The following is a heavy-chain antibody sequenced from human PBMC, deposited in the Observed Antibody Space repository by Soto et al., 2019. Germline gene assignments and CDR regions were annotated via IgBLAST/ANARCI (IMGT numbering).Heavy chain of an antibody. CDR2: IIPIFGTA. D-gene: IGHD2-15*01. J-gene: IGHJ6*02. CDR3: ANGGGIGVVLAATGLYGMDV. V-gene: IGHV1-69*01. Sequence: QVKLVQSGAEVKKPGSAVKVSCKASGGTFSSYAISWVLQAPGQGLEWMGGIIPIFGTANYAQKFQGRVTITADESTSTAYMELSSLRSEDTAVYYCANGGGIGVVLAATGLYGMDVWGQGTTVPVSS. CDR1: GGTFSSYA.